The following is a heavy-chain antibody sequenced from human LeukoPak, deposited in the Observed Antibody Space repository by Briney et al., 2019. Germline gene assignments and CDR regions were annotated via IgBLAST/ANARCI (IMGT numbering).Heavy chain of an antibody. CDR3: AKDLSGRKGSFDY. CDR1: RFTFSSYG. D-gene: IGHD3-10*01. Sequence: PGGSLRLSCAASRFTFSSYGMHWVRQAPGKGLEWVAVISYDGSNKHYADSVKGRFTISRDNSKNTLYLQMNSLRAEDTAVYYCAKDLSGRKGSFDYWGQGTLVTVSS. CDR2: ISYDGSNK. V-gene: IGHV3-30*18. J-gene: IGHJ4*02.